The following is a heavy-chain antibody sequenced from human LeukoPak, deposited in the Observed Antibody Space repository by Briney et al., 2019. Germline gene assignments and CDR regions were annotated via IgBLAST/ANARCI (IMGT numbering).Heavy chain of an antibody. Sequence: SETLSLTCTVSGGSISSYYWSWIRQPAGKGLEWIGRIYTSGSTNYNPSLKSRVTMSVDTSKNQFSLKLGSVTAADTAVYYCARSIWFGESKYYFDYWGQGTLVTVSS. J-gene: IGHJ4*02. D-gene: IGHD3-10*01. V-gene: IGHV4-4*07. CDR3: ARSIWFGESKYYFDY. CDR2: IYTSGST. CDR1: GGSISSYY.